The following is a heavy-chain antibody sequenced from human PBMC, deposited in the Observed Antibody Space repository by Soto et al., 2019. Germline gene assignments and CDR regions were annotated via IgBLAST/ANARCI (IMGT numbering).Heavy chain of an antibody. CDR3: ARVLRPYYYDSSGYPSDY. CDR1: GGSISSGDYY. Sequence: SETLSLTCTVSGGSISSGDYYWSWIRQPPGKGLERIGYIYYSGSTYYNPSLKSRVTISVDTSKNQFSLKLSSVTAADTAVYYCARVLRPYYYDSSGYPSDYWGQGTLVTVSS. CDR2: IYYSGST. J-gene: IGHJ4*02. D-gene: IGHD3-22*01. V-gene: IGHV4-30-4*01.